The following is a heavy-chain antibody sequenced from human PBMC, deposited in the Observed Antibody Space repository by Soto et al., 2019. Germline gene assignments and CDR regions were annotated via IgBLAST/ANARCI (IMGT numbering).Heavy chain of an antibody. Sequence: SETLSLTCAVYGGSFSGYYWSWIRQPPGKGLEWIGEINHSGSTNYNPSLKSRVTISVDTSKNQFSLKLSSVTAADTAVYYCARANHVLRFLEWLWGNPNYFDYWGQGTLVTVSS. V-gene: IGHV4-34*01. CDR2: INHSGST. J-gene: IGHJ4*02. D-gene: IGHD3-3*01. CDR3: ARANHVLRFLEWLWGNPNYFDY. CDR1: GGSFSGYY.